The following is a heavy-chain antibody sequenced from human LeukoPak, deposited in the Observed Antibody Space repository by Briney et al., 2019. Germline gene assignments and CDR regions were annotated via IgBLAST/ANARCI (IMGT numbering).Heavy chain of an antibody. CDR1: GFTFSSYW. V-gene: IGHV3-74*01. D-gene: IGHD3-3*01. Sequence: GGSLGLSCAASGFTFSSYWMHWVRQAPGKGLVWVSRINSDGSSTSYADSVKGRFTISRDNAKNTLYLQMNSLRAEDTAVYYCARGLEYYYYGMDVWGQGTTVTVSS. J-gene: IGHJ6*02. CDR2: INSDGSST. CDR3: ARGLEYYYYGMDV.